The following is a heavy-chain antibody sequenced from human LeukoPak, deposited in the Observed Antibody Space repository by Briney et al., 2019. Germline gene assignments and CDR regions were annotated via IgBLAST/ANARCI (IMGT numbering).Heavy chain of an antibody. CDR1: GGSISSSY. CDR3: ARGSGWYSI. CDR2: IYSSGSI. D-gene: IGHD6-19*01. V-gene: IGHV4-59*01. Sequence: PSETLSLTCTVSGGSISSSYWSWIRQPPGKGLEWIAYIYSSGSINYNPSLKSRATISVDTSKNQFSLKLSSVTDADTAVYYCARGSGWYSIWGQGTLVTVSS. J-gene: IGHJ4*02.